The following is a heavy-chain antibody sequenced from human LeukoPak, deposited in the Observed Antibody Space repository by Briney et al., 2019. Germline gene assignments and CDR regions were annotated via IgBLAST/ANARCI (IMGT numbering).Heavy chain of an antibody. V-gene: IGHV1-46*01. CDR1: GYALTRYY. CDR3: SSEGRGCGYYDCVRGYTYGMAG. D-gene: IGHD3-16*01. J-gene: IGHJ6*01. Sequence: ATVRVSCKASGYALTRYYMHWVRQAPGPGLEGMGIINPSGGSTTYAPKFQGRVTITRDTSTSTVYMELSSRRAVYTAVYYRSSEGRGCGYYDCVRGYTYGMAGWREGSTVTLPA. CDR2: INPSGGST.